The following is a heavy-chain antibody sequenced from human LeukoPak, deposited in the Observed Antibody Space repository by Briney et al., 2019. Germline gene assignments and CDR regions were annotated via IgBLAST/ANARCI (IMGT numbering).Heavy chain of an antibody. Sequence: PGGSLRLTCAASGFTVSSNYMSWVRQAPGKGLEWVSVIYSGGSTYYADSVKGRFTISRDNSKNTLYLQMNSLRAEDTAVYYCARATYYYDSSGYYVFYFDNWGQGTLVTVSS. J-gene: IGHJ4*02. CDR3: ARATYYYDSSGYYVFYFDN. CDR1: GFTVSSNY. V-gene: IGHV3-53*01. CDR2: IYSGGST. D-gene: IGHD3-22*01.